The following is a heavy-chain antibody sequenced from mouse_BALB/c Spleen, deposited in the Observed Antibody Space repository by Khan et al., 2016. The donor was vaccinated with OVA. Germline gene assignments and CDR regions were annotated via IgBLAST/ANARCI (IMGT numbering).Heavy chain of an antibody. CDR3: ARQLSDAMGY. CDR1: GFDFSRYW. D-gene: IGHD1-3*01. V-gene: IGHV4-1*02. Sequence: EVQLQESGGGLVQPGGSLKLSCAAAGFDFSRYWMSWVRQAPGKGLEWIGDINPDSSTINYAPSLKDKFIISRDNAKNTLYLQMSKVRSEDTARYSFARQLSDAMGYWGQGTSVTVSA. J-gene: IGHJ4*01. CDR2: INPDSSTI.